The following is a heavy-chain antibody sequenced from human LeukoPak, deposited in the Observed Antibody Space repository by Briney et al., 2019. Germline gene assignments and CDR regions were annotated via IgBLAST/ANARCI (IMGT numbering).Heavy chain of an antibody. Sequence: SETLSLTCAVYGGSFSGYYWSWIRQPPGKGLEWMGEINHGGSTNYNPSLRSGVTISVDTSKNQFFLKLSSVTAADTAVYYCARGRSGSPFDYWGQGTPVTASS. D-gene: IGHD1-26*01. CDR3: ARGRSGSPFDY. V-gene: IGHV4-34*01. CDR1: GGSFSGYY. J-gene: IGHJ4*02. CDR2: INHGGST.